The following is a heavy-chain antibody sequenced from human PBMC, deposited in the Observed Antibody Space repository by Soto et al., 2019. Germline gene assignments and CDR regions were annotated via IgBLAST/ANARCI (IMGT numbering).Heavy chain of an antibody. J-gene: IGHJ4*02. CDR3: ARGIGGYDYPFDY. CDR1: GFTVSSNY. V-gene: IGHV3-53*04. D-gene: IGHD5-12*01. CDR2: IYSGGST. Sequence: EVQLVESGGGLVQPGGSLRLSCAASGFTVSSNYMSWVRQAPGKGLEWVSVIYSGGSTYYADSVKGRFTISRHNSKNTLYLEMNGLRAEDTAVYYCARGIGGYDYPFDYWGQGTLVTVSS.